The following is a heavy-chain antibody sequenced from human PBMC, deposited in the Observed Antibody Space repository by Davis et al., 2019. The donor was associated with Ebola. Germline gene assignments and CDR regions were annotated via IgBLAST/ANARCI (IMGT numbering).Heavy chain of an antibody. CDR3: ARVAAARPGY. J-gene: IGHJ4*02. V-gene: IGHV3-30*19. CDR2: ISYDGSNK. D-gene: IGHD6-6*01. Sequence: GGSLRPSCAASGFTFSSYGMHCVRQAPGKGLEWVAFISYDGSNKYYADSVKGRFTISRDNSKNTLYLQMNSLGAEDTAVYYCARVAAARPGYWGQGTLVTVSS. CDR1: GFTFSSYG.